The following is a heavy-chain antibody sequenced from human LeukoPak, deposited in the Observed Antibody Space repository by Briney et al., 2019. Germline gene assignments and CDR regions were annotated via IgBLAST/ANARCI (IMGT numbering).Heavy chain of an antibody. J-gene: IGHJ6*03. CDR2: FDPEDGET. D-gene: IGHD2-2*01. CDR1: GYTLTELS. Sequence: ASVKVSCKVSGYTLTELSMHWVRQAPGKGLEWMGGFDPEDGETIYAQKFQGRVTMTEDTSTDTAYMELSSLRSEDTAVYYCATGLPAATTPYYYYYYMDVWGKGTTVTVPS. V-gene: IGHV1-24*01. CDR3: ATGLPAATTPYYYYYYMDV.